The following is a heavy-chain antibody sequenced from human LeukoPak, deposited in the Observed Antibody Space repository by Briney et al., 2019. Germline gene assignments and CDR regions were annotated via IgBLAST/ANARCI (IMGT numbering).Heavy chain of an antibody. J-gene: IGHJ3*02. Sequence: GGSLRLSCAASGFTFSNYGMHWVRQVPGKGLEWVAAIWFDGIRKYYADSVKGRLTISRDNSKNTLYLQMNSLRAEDTAVYYCARDLEDSSPFGAFDTWGQGTMVTVSS. CDR3: ARDLEDSSPFGAFDT. CDR1: GFTFSNYG. CDR2: IWFDGIRK. V-gene: IGHV3-33*01. D-gene: IGHD3-22*01.